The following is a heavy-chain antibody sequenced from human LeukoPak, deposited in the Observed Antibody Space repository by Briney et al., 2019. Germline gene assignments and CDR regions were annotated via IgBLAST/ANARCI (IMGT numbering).Heavy chain of an antibody. J-gene: IGHJ4*02. CDR1: SGFA. V-gene: IGHV3-23*01. CDR3: AKGHRSSSSFFDS. Sequence: GSLRLSCAAFSGFAMSWVRQAPGRGLGWVSAINGRCDETYYPDSVKGRFTISRDNSNNTLYIPYNSLRAEGTAVYYSAKGHRSSSSFFDSWGKVVLVTVSS. D-gene: IGHD6-13*01. CDR2: INGRCDET.